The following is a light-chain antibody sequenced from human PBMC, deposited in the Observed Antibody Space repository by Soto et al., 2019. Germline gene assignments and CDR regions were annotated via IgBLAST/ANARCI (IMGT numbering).Light chain of an antibody. CDR1: QSVSSY. V-gene: IGKV3-11*01. CDR3: QQRSNWLRT. J-gene: IGKJ2*01. Sequence: EIVLTQSPATLSLSPGERATLSCRASQSVSSYLAWYQQKPGQAPRLLIYDASNRATGIPARFSGSGSGTDFTLTSSSRETEDFAVYYCQQRSNWLRTFGQGTKLEIK. CDR2: DAS.